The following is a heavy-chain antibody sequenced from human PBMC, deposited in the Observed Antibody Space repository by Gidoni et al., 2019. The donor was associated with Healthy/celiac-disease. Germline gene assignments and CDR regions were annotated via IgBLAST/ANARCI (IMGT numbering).Heavy chain of an antibody. CDR3: AKDKGVAGTPLDY. D-gene: IGHD6-19*01. V-gene: IGHV3-9*01. CDR2: ISWNSGSI. J-gene: IGHJ4*02. Sequence: EVQLVESGGGLVQPGRSLRLSCAASGFTFDAYAMSGVRQAPGKGLEWVSGISWNSGSIGYADSVKGRFTISRDNAKNSLYLQMNSLRAEDTALYYCAKDKGVAGTPLDYWGQGTLVTVSS. CDR1: GFTFDAYA.